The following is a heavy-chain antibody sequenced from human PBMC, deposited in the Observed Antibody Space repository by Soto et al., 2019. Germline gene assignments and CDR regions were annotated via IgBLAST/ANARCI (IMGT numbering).Heavy chain of an antibody. Sequence: QVQLVQSGAEVKKPGASVKVSCKASGFTFTNYFFHWVRQAPRQGLELMGIISHHDGSTNYVQSLQGRVTMTSDTSTSTVYMELSSLRSEDTAVYYCARGDGRGSSGFYYYYGMDGWGHGSTVTVSS. D-gene: IGHD6-25*01. CDR1: GFTFTNYF. V-gene: IGHV1-46*01. J-gene: IGHJ6*02. CDR3: ARGDGRGSSGFYYYYGMDG. CDR2: ISHHDGST.